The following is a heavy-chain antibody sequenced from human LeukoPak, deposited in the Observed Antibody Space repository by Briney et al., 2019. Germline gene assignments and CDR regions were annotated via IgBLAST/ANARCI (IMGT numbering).Heavy chain of an antibody. D-gene: IGHD3-22*01. CDR2: ISSSSSTI. V-gene: IGHV3-48*01. CDR1: GFTFSSYS. CDR3: ARDPYDSSGYYSPRVAFDI. J-gene: IGHJ3*02. Sequence: GGSLRLSCAASGFTFSSYSMNWVRQAPGKGLEWVSYISSSSSTIYYADSVKGRFTISRDNAKNSLYLQMNSLRAEDTAVYYCARDPYDSSGYYSPRVAFDIWGQGTMVTVSS.